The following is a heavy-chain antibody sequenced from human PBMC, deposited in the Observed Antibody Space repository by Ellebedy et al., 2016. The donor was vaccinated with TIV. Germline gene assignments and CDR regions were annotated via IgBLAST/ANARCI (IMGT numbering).Heavy chain of an antibody. D-gene: IGHD6-19*01. Sequence: SETLSLTCTVSGGSISSSSYYWGWIRQPPGKGLEWIGYIYHSGSTYYNPSLKSRVTISVDKSKNQFSLKLSSVTAADTAVYYCARGTSGWNVYWGQGTLVTVSS. CDR1: GGSISSSSYY. J-gene: IGHJ4*02. V-gene: IGHV4-61*05. CDR3: ARGTSGWNVY. CDR2: IYHSGST.